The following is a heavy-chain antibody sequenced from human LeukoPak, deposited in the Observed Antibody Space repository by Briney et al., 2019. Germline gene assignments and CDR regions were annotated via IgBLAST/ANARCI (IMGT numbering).Heavy chain of an antibody. J-gene: IGHJ4*02. CDR1: GFTFSSYA. Sequence: GGSLRLSCAASGFTFSSYAMSGVRQAPGKGLEGVSAISGSGGSTYYADSVKRRFTISRDNSKNTLYLQMNSLRAEDTAVYYCAKDSSGYYYSDWGQGTLVSVSS. CDR2: ISGSGGST. V-gene: IGHV3-23*01. CDR3: AKDSSGYYYSD. D-gene: IGHD3-22*01.